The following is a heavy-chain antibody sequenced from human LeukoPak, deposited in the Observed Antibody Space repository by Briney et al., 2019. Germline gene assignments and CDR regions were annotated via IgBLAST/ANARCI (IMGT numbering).Heavy chain of an antibody. CDR3: ARLAVALDY. CDR2: IYYSGST. J-gene: IGHJ4*02. D-gene: IGHD6-19*01. Sequence: PSETLSLTCTVSGGSISSYYWSWIRQPPGKGLEWIGYIYYSGSTNYNPSLKSRVTISVDTSKNQFSLKLSSVTAADTAVYYCARLAVALDYWGQGTLVTVSS. V-gene: IGHV4-59*01. CDR1: GGSISSYY.